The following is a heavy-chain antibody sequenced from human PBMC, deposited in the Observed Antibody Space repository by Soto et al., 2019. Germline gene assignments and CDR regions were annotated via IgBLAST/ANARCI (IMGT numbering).Heavy chain of an antibody. D-gene: IGHD3-3*01. J-gene: IGHJ5*02. CDR1: GCTFSSYA. CDR2: IIPIFGTA. Sequence: SVKVSCKASGCTFSSYAISWVRQAPGQGLEWMGGIIPIFGTANYAQKFQGRVTITADKYTSTAYMELSSLRSEDTAVYYCAREGRVWSGSYNWFQPWGQGTLVSVSS. V-gene: IGHV1-69*06. CDR3: AREGRVWSGSYNWFQP.